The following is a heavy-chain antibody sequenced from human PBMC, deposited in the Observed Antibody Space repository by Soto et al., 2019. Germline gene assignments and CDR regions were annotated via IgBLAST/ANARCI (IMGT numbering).Heavy chain of an antibody. D-gene: IGHD2-2*01. V-gene: IGHV4-59*04. J-gene: IGHJ6*02. CDR1: GGSFSCYY. Sequence: SETLSLTCAVDGGSFSCYYWSWIRQPPGKRLEWIGYIYYSGTTYYNPSLNSRVTVSVDTSKNQFSLKVTSVTAADTAVYYCARLHGYCISSSCHGHYAMDVWGQGTTVTVSS. CDR3: ARLHGYCISSSCHGHYAMDV. CDR2: IYYSGTT.